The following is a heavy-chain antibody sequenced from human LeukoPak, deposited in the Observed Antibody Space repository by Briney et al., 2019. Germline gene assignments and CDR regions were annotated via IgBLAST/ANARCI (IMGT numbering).Heavy chain of an antibody. J-gene: IGHJ4*02. CDR2: IHHSGRS. CDR3: ARGGNRFGGFYFDY. CDR1: ADSLSSGGHY. V-gene: IGHV4-31*03. D-gene: IGHD3-10*01. Sequence: SETLSLTCTVSADSLSSGGHYWAWIRQFPGKGLESIGFIHHSGRSRHNPSLKDRVAISVDTSRKKFALKLSSVTAADTAMYYCARGGNRFGGFYFDYWGQGIQVIVSS.